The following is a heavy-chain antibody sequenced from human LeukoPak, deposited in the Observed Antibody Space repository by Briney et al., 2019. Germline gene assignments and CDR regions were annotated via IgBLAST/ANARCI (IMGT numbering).Heavy chain of an antibody. CDR1: GFTFSNYA. Sequence: GGSLRLSCAASGFTFSNYAMHWVRQAPGKGLEWVAVISYDGSNKYYADSVKGRFTISRDNSKNTLYVQMNSLRAEDTAVYYCARYQGPQWLVGNRAYFDYWGQGTLVTVSS. V-gene: IGHV3-30*04. J-gene: IGHJ4*02. CDR3: ARYQGPQWLVGNRAYFDY. D-gene: IGHD6-19*01. CDR2: ISYDGSNK.